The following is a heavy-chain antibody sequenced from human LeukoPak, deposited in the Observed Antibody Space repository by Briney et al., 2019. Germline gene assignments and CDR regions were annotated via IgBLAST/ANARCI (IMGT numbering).Heavy chain of an antibody. CDR1: GGSISSGSYY. CDR2: IYHSGST. D-gene: IGHD6-6*01. Sequence: PSETLSLTCTVSGGSISSGSYYWGWIRQPPGKGLEWIGYIYHSGSTYYNPSLKSRVTISVDRSKNQFSLKLSSVTAADTAVYYCARHSYSSSSIDYWGQGTLVTVSS. J-gene: IGHJ4*02. V-gene: IGHV4-39*01. CDR3: ARHSYSSSSIDY.